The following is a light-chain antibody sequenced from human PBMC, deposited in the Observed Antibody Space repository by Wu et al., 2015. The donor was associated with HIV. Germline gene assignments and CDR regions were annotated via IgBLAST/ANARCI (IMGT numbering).Light chain of an antibody. Sequence: ESVLTQSPGTLSLSLGERATLSCRASQTVSSSYLAWYQQKPGQAPRLLIYGASNRATGIPDRFTGSGSGTDFTLTINRLEPEDVATYYCQKYNTAPWTFGQGTKVEMK. CDR1: QTVSSSY. CDR3: QKYNTAPWT. CDR2: GAS. J-gene: IGKJ1*01. V-gene: IGKV3-20*01.